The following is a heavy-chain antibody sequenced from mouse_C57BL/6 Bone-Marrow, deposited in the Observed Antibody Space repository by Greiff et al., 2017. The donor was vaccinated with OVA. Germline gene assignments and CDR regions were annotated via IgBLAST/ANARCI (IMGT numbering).Heavy chain of an antibody. CDR2: IRSKSNNYAT. V-gene: IGHV10-1*01. D-gene: IGHD1-1*01. J-gene: IGHJ4*01. CDR1: GFSFNTYA. CDR3: VRHEPVVAYYAMDY. Sequence: EVMLVESGGGLVQPKGSLKLSCAASGFSFNTYAMNWVRQAPGKGLEWVARIRSKSNNYATYYADSVKDRFTISRDDSESMLYLQMNNLKTEDTAMYDCVRHEPVVAYYAMDYWGQGTSVTVSS.